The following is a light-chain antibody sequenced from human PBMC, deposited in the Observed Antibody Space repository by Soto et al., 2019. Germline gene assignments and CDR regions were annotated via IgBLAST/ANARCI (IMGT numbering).Light chain of an antibody. V-gene: IGKV3-20*01. Sequence: EIVLTQSPATLSLSPGERATLSCRASQSVSSYLAWYQQTPGQAPRLLIYDASNRATGIPARFSGSGSGTDFTLTISRLEPEDFAVYYCQQYGRSPFTFGPGTKGDIK. CDR2: DAS. CDR3: QQYGRSPFT. J-gene: IGKJ3*01. CDR1: QSVSSY.